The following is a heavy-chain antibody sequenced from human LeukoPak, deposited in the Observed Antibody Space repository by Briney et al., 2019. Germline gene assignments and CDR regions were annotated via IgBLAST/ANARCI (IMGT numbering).Heavy chain of an antibody. V-gene: IGHV3-21*01. D-gene: IGHD3-3*01. CDR1: GFTFSSYS. Sequence: PGGSLRLSCAASGFTFSSYSMNWVRQAPGKGLEWVSSISSSSSYIYYADSVKGRFTISRDNAKNSLYLQMNSLRAEDTAVYYCAREETIFGDDYFDYWGQGTLVTVSS. J-gene: IGHJ4*02. CDR3: AREETIFGDDYFDY. CDR2: ISSSSSYI.